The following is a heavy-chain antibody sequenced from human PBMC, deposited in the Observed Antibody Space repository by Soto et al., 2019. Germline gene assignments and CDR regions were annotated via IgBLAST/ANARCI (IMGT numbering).Heavy chain of an antibody. CDR2: ISYDGSNK. D-gene: IGHD3-22*01. V-gene: IGHV3-30*18. J-gene: IGHJ4*02. Sequence: GGSLRLSCAASGFTFSSYGMHWVRQAPGKGLEWVAVISYDGSNKYYADSVKGRFTISRDNSKNTLYLQMNSLRAEDTAVYYCAKDLTLYYYDSSGMDYWGQGTLVTVSS. CDR1: GFTFSSYG. CDR3: AKDLTLYYYDSSGMDY.